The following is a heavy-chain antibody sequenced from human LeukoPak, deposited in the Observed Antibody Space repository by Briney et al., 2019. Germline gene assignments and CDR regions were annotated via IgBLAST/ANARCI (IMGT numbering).Heavy chain of an antibody. CDR2: ISVYNGKT. V-gene: IGHV1-18*01. CDR1: GYTFSSYG. J-gene: IGHJ4*02. D-gene: IGHD3-16*02. CDR3: ARDQYDSVWDSHRPYFDY. Sequence: GPSVKVSCKASGYTFSSYGISWVRHAPGHRLEWMGWISVYNGKTKYAQKFQGRVNMTTHTFTSSAYMEVPSLRSDDTAVYSCARDQYDSVWDSHRPYFDYWGQGTLVTVSS.